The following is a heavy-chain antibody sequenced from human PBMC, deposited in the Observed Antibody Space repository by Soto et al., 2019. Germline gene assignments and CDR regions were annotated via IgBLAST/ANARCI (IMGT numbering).Heavy chain of an antibody. CDR3: ASRSGLGWLQSVDY. D-gene: IGHD5-12*01. CDR1: GGTFSSYT. Sequence: QVQLVQSGAEVKKPGSSVKVSCKASGGTFSSYTISWVRQAPGQGLEWMGRIIPILGIANYAQKFQGRVTITADKSTSTAYRGLSSLRSEDTAVYYCASRSGLGWLQSVDYWGQGTLVTVSS. CDR2: IIPILGIA. J-gene: IGHJ4*02. V-gene: IGHV1-69*02.